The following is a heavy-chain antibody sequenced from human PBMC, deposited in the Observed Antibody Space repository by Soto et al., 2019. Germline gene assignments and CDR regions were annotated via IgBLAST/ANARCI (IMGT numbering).Heavy chain of an antibody. V-gene: IGHV4-30-2*01. J-gene: IGHJ5*02. Sequence: QLQLQESGSGLVKPSQTLSLTCAVSGGSLSSGGYSWSWIRQPPGKGLEWIGYIYHSGSTYYNPALKSGVTISVDTYKHHFSLKLSSVTAADRVVNYRAIVPGPWAQGTLVTVS. D-gene: IGHD1-1*01. CDR3: AIVPGP. CDR1: GGSLSSGGYS. CDR2: IYHSGST.